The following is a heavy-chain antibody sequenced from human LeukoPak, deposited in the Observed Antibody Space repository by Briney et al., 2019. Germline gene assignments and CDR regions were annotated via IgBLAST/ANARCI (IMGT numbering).Heavy chain of an antibody. V-gene: IGHV3-74*01. J-gene: IGHJ4*02. D-gene: IGHD3-22*01. CDR1: GFTFNAFW. Sequence: GSLRLSCAASGFTFNAFWMHWVRQAPGKGLVWVSRINSDGSSIAYADSVKGRFTISRDNAKNTLCLQMNSLKAEDAAVYYCARGLVHDTSGYYSDYWGQGTLVTVSS. CDR3: ARGLVHDTSGYYSDY. CDR2: INSDGSSI.